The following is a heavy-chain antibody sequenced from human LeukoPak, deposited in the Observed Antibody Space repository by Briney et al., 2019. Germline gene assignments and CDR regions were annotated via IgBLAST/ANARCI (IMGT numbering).Heavy chain of an antibody. CDR1: GGSISYYY. CDR3: ARHQADSSGYTFDY. CDR2: IFYSGTT. D-gene: IGHD3-22*01. Sequence: PSETLSLTCTVSGGSISYYYWSWIRQPPGKGLEWIGYIFYSGTTNYNPSLKSRVTISVDTSKNQFSLRLSSVTAADTAVYYCARHQADSSGYTFDYWGQGTLVTVSS. J-gene: IGHJ4*02. V-gene: IGHV4-59*08.